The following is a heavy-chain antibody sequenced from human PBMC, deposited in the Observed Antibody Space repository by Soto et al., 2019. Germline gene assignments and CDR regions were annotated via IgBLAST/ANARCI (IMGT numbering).Heavy chain of an antibody. CDR2: IYYSGST. Sequence: PSETLSLTCTDSGGSISSGDYYWSWIRQPPGKGLEWIGYIYYSGSTYYNPSLKSRVTISVDTSKNQFSLKLSSVTAADTAVYYCARAVVTVNWFDPWGQGTLVTVSS. CDR3: ARAVVTVNWFDP. D-gene: IGHD2-15*01. V-gene: IGHV4-30-4*01. CDR1: GGSISSGDYY. J-gene: IGHJ5*02.